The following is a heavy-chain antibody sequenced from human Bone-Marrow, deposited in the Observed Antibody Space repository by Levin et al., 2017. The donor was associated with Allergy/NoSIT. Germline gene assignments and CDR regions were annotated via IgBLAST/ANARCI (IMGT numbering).Heavy chain of an antibody. CDR2: IYYSGST. Sequence: SQTLSLTCTVSGGSISTSYWSWIRQPPEKRLEWIGYIYYSGSTKYNPSLKSRVTLLVDTSKNLFSLKLSSVTAADSAVYFCARAIPSGGNSYYYYMDVWGKGTTVTVSS. CDR3: ARAIPSGGNSYYYYMDV. CDR1: GGSISTSY. D-gene: IGHD4-23*01. V-gene: IGHV4-59*01. J-gene: IGHJ6*03.